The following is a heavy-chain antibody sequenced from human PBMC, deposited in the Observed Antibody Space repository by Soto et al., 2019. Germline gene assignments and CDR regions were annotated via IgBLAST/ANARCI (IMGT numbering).Heavy chain of an antibody. Sequence: QVLLVESGGGVVQPGGSLRLSCAASGFTLSASVKHWVRQAPGKGLEWMAILSYGAKNKYYADSVKGRFTISRDISESTLYLQMDSLRSEDTAVYYCLREEFEDGRGHFTNWGQGTLVSVSS. CDR3: LREEFEDGRGHFTN. V-gene: IGHV3-30*03. CDR2: LSYGAKNK. D-gene: IGHD3-3*01. CDR1: GFTLSASV. J-gene: IGHJ4*02.